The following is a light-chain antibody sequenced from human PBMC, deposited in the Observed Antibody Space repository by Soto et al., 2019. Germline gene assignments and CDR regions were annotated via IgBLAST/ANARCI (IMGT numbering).Light chain of an antibody. V-gene: IGLV1-44*01. Sequence: QSVLTQPPSASGTPGQRLTISCSGSSSNIGGNPVNWYQQLPGTAPKLLIYSSSQRPSGVPDRFSGSKSGTSASLAISGLQSEDEADYYCAAWDDSLNGVVFGGGTQLTVL. CDR3: AAWDDSLNGVV. J-gene: IGLJ2*01. CDR2: SSS. CDR1: SSNIGGNP.